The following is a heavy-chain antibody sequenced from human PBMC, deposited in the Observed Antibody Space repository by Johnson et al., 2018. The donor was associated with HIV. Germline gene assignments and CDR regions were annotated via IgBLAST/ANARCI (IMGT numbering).Heavy chain of an antibody. J-gene: IGHJ3*02. CDR3: ALDTSYGYERGAFDI. Sequence: VQLVESGGGLVQPGGSLRLSCAASGFTFSSYDMHWVRQATGKGLEWVSVIASTGDTYYPGSVKGRFTISRENAKNSLYLQMNSLRAGDTAVYYCALDTSYGYERGAFDIWGQGTMVTVSS. CDR1: GFTFSSYD. D-gene: IGHD3-16*01. V-gene: IGHV3-13*01. CDR2: IASTGDT.